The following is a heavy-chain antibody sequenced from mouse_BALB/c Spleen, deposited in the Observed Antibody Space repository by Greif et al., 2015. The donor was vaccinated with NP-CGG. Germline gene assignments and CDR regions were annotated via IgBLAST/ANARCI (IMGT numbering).Heavy chain of an antibody. CDR2: IDPANGNT. Sequence: EVQLQQSGAELVKPGASVKLSCTASGFNIKDTYMHWVKQRPEQGLEWIGRIDPANGNTKYDPKFQGKATITADTSSNTAYLQIGCLSSEDTSVFYCGRFGGTGSALFAFLCQGTLVTFSA. D-gene: IGHD4-1*01. CDR3: GRFGGTGSALFAF. J-gene: IGHJ3*01. V-gene: IGHV14-3*02. CDR1: GFNIKDTY.